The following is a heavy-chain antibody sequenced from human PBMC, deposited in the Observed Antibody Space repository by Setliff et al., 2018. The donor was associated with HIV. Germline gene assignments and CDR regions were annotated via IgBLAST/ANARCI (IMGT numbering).Heavy chain of an antibody. CDR3: ARDRYSGSSTDY. Sequence: PGGSLRLSCSASGFTFSSYAMHWVRQAPGKGLEYVSAISSNGGSTYYADSVQGRFTISRDNSKNTLHLQMNSLRAEDTAVYYCARDRYSGSSTDYWGQGALVTVSS. J-gene: IGHJ4*02. V-gene: IGHV3-64*04. CDR1: GFTFSSYA. CDR2: ISSNGGST. D-gene: IGHD1-26*01.